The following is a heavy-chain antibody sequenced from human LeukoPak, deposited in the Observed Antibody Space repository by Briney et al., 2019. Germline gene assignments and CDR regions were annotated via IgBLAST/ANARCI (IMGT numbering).Heavy chain of an antibody. V-gene: IGHV3-48*04. CDR3: GKDPDGNFIGAFDF. D-gene: IGHD4-23*01. Sequence: PGGSLRLSCAGSGFIFSSYSLNWVRQAPGKGLEWVSYISSTSSTKYYADSVKGRFTISRDNAKNTLYLQMDSLRVEDTAVYYCGKDPDGNFIGAFDFWGQGTMVTVSS. J-gene: IGHJ3*01. CDR1: GFIFSSYS. CDR2: ISSTSSTK.